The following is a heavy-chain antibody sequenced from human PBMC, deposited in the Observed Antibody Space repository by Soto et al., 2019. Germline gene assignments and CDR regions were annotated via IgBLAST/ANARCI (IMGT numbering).Heavy chain of an antibody. J-gene: IGHJ6*02. CDR1: GFTFSSYG. CDR3: AKGQGYCICSSCYTVYYGMDV. Sequence: PGGSLRLSCAASGFTFSSYGMHWVRQAPGKGLEWVAVISYDGSKEYYGDSVKGRFTISRDNSKNTLYLQMNSLRAEDTAVYYCAKGQGYCICSSCYTVYYGMDVWGQGTTVTVSS. V-gene: IGHV3-30*18. D-gene: IGHD2-2*02. CDR2: ISYDGSKE.